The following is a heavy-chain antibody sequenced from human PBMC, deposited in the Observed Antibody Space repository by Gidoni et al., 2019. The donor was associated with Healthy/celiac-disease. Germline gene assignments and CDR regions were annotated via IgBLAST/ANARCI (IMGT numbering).Heavy chain of an antibody. CDR1: GFTYSSYA. V-gene: IGHV3-23*01. Sequence: EGKLLESGGGLVQPGGSLRTSCAASGFTYSSYAMSWVRQAPGKGLEWVSAISCRGGSTYYADSVKDRFTISRDNSKNTLYLQMNSLRAEDTAVYYCATRVDSGLDYWGQGTLVSVSS. D-gene: IGHD3-22*01. J-gene: IGHJ4*02. CDR3: ATRVDSGLDY. CDR2: ISCRGGST.